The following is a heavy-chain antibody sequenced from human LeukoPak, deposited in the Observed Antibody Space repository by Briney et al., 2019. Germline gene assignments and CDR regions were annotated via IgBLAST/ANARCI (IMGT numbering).Heavy chain of an antibody. CDR2: ISAYNGNT. Sequence: WASVKVSCKASGYTFTSYGISWVRQAPGQGLEWMGWISAYNGNTNYAQKLQGRVTMTTDTSTSTAYMELRSLRSDDTAVYYCARLHREALKRTWFDPWGQGTLVTVSS. V-gene: IGHV1-18*01. J-gene: IGHJ5*02. CDR1: GYTFTSYG. D-gene: IGHD1-14*01. CDR3: ARLHREALKRTWFDP.